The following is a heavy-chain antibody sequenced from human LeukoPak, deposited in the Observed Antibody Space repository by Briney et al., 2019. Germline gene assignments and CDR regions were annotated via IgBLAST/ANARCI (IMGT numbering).Heavy chain of an antibody. Sequence: SETLSLTCTVSGYSISSGYYWGWIRQPPGKGLEGIGSIYHSGSTYYNPSLKSRVTISVDTSKNQFSLKLSSVTAADTAVYYCARVLGSQYYYYYYMDVWGKGTTVTVSS. CDR1: GYSISSGYY. J-gene: IGHJ6*03. CDR2: IYHSGST. D-gene: IGHD3-10*01. V-gene: IGHV4-38-2*02. CDR3: ARVLGSQYYYYYYMDV.